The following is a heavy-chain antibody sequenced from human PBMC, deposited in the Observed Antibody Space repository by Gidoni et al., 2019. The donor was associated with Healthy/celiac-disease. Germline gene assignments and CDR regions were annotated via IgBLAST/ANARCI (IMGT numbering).Heavy chain of an antibody. Sequence: QVQLVQSGAEVKKPGASVKVSCKVSGYTLTDLAMPWVRQAPGKGLEWMGGFDPEDGETIYAQKFQGRVTMTEDTSTDTAYMELSSLRSEDTAVYYCATVVRGSGSYYTPMGSAFDIWGQGTMVTVSS. CDR2: FDPEDGET. CDR3: ATVVRGSGSYYTPMGSAFDI. D-gene: IGHD3-10*01. CDR1: GYTLTDLA. J-gene: IGHJ3*02. V-gene: IGHV1-24*01.